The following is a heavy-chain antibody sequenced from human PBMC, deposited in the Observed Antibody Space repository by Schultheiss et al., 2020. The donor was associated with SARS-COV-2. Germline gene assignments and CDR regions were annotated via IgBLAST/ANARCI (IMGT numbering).Heavy chain of an antibody. CDR2: ISGSGGST. V-gene: IGHV3-23*01. CDR1: GFTFSSYA. D-gene: IGHD3-16*01. CDR3: ARGWGPNYFDY. J-gene: IGHJ4*02. Sequence: GESLKISCAASGFTFSSYAMSWVRQAPGKGLEWVSAISGSGGSTYYADSVKGRFTISRDNSKNTLYLQMNSLRAEDTAVYYCARGWGPNYFDYWGQGTLVTVSS.